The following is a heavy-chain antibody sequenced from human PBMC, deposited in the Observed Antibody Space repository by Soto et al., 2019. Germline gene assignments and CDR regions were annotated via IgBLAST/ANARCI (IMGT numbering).Heavy chain of an antibody. Sequence: QVFLVQSGTEVKKPGASVKVSCKVSGYTLTELSMHWVRQTPGKGLEWMGGFDPEDGKTIYAQKFQGRVTMTEDSSTETAYMALSSLRSEDTAVYYCATHYSDFWSGYYTFWGQGTLVTVSS. CDR1: GYTLTELS. D-gene: IGHD3-3*01. V-gene: IGHV1-24*01. CDR2: FDPEDGKT. CDR3: ATHYSDFWSGYYTF. J-gene: IGHJ4*02.